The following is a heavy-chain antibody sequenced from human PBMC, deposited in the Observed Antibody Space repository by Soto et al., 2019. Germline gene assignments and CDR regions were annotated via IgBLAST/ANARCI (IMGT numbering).Heavy chain of an antibody. CDR1: GGSVSSFC. Sequence: PSETLSLTCYVSGGSVSSFCWTWIRQSPGKGLESIAYVCSSGITNYNPSLESRVAISLDTSKNQFSLRLTSVTAADTAVYFCARVRTEYAGLDYWGQGTLVTVSS. D-gene: IGHD2-2*01. V-gene: IGHV4-59*02. J-gene: IGHJ4*02. CDR2: VCSSGIT. CDR3: ARVRTEYAGLDY.